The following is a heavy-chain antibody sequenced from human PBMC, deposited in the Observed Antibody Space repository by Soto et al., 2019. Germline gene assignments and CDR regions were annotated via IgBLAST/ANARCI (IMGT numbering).Heavy chain of an antibody. Sequence: QITLKESGPTLVNPTQTLTLTCTFSGFSLSTSGVGVSWIRQPPGKALEWLALIYWNDDKRYSPSLKSRLTITKDTSKHPVVLTMTHMDPVDTATNCCAHILYYSGRYSLDYWGQGTLDTVSS. CDR2: IYWNDDK. D-gene: IGHD1-26*01. CDR1: GFSLSTSGVG. CDR3: AHILYYSGRYSLDY. V-gene: IGHV2-5*01. J-gene: IGHJ4*02.